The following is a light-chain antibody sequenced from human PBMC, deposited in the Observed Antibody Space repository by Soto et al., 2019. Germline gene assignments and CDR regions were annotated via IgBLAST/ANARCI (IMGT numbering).Light chain of an antibody. CDR1: NSDVGIYNL. V-gene: IGLV2-14*02. J-gene: IGLJ3*02. Sequence: QAVVTQPASVSGSPGQSITISCTGTNSDVGIYNLVSWYQQHPGKAPKLIIYEVTKRPSGVSNRFSGSKSGNTASLTISGLQAEDEAEYYCSSYADTNTLGVFGGGTQLTVL. CDR3: SSYADTNTLGV. CDR2: EVT.